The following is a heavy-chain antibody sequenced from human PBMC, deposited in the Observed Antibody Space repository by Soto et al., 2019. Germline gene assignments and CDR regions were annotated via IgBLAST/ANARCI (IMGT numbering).Heavy chain of an antibody. Sequence: QVQLVQSGAEVKKPGSSVKVSCKASGGTFSSYAISWVRQAPGQGLEWMGGIIPIFGTANYAQKFQGRVTITADESTSTAYRELSSLRSEDTAVYYCARAGGGNEDYWYFALWGRGTLVTVSS. CDR1: GGTFSSYA. CDR3: ARAGGGNEDYWYFAL. D-gene: IGHD2-15*01. J-gene: IGHJ2*01. CDR2: IIPIFGTA. V-gene: IGHV1-69*12.